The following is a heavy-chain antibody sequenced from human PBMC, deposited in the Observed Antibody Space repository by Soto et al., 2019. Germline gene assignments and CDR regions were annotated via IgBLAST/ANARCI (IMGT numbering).Heavy chain of an antibody. CDR2: IYPGDSDT. V-gene: IGHV5-51*01. J-gene: IGHJ3*02. Sequence: GESLKISCKGSGYSFPNYWIAWVRQMPGKGLEWMGSIYPGDSDTRYSPSFQGQVTISADKSISTAYLQWSSLKASDAAMYYCARHYAFDIWGQGTMVTVSS. CDR3: ARHYAFDI. CDR1: GYSFPNYW.